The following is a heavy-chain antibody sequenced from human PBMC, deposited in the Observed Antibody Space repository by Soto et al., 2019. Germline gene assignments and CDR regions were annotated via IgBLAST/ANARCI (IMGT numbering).Heavy chain of an antibody. CDR3: ARVTVEQQPVQRYYYGMDV. Sequence: SVKVSCKASGGTFSSYAISWVRQAPGQGLEWMGGIIPIFGTANYAQKFQGRVTITADKSTSTAYMELSSLRSEDTAVYYCARVTVEQQPVQRYYYGMDVWGQGTTVTVSS. V-gene: IGHV1-69*06. D-gene: IGHD6-13*01. CDR2: IIPIFGTA. CDR1: GGTFSSYA. J-gene: IGHJ6*02.